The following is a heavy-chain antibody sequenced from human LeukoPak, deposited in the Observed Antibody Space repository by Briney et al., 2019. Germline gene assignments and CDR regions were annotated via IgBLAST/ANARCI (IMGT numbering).Heavy chain of an antibody. Sequence: SGGSLRLSCAASGFTFSSYAMSWVRQAPGKGLEWVSAISGSGGSTYYADSVKGRFTISRDNSKNTLYLQMNSLSAEDTAVYYCAKDKGYSSGWYDYYGMDVWGQGTTVTVSS. CDR2: ISGSGGST. D-gene: IGHD6-19*01. J-gene: IGHJ6*02. CDR1: GFTFSSYA. V-gene: IGHV3-23*01. CDR3: AKDKGYSSGWYDYYGMDV.